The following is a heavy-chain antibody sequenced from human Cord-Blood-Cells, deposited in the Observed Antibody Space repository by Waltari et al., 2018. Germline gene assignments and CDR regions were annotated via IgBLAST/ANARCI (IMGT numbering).Heavy chain of an antibody. D-gene: IGHD6-25*01. CDR1: GYTFTSYA. Sequence: QFQLVQTGAEVKKPGASVKVSCKASGYTFTSYAMHWVRQAPGQRLEGMGWINAGNGNTKYSQKFEGRVTITRDTSASTAYMELSSLRSEDTAVYLCARAPPYSSCYHWYDPSRRGTL. V-gene: IGHV1-3*01. J-gene: IGHJ5*02. CDR3: ARAPPYSSCYHWYDP. CDR2: INAGNGNT.